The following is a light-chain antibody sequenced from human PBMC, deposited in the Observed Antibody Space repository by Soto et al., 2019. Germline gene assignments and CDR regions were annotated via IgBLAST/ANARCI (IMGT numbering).Light chain of an antibody. CDR3: MQPLQSWT. V-gene: IGLV1-40*01. CDR2: GNN. Sequence: QSVLTQPPSVSGAPGQRVTISCTGSSSNIGAAYDVHWYQQLPGTAPKLLIYGNNNRPPGVPDRFSGSGSGTDFTLKISRVEAEDVGVYYCMQPLQSWTFGQGTK. J-gene: IGLJ3*02. CDR1: SSNIGAAYD.